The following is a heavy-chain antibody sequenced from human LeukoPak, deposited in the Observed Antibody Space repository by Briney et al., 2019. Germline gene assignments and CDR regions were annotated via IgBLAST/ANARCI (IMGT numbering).Heavy chain of an antibody. Sequence: GGSLRLSCAASGFTFSSYAMSWVRQAPGKRLEWVSAISGSGGSTYYADSVKGRFTISRDNSKNTLYLQMNSLRAEDTAVYYCAKDLCSGGSCYVADYWGQGTLVTVSS. CDR3: AKDLCSGGSCYVADY. CDR2: ISGSGGST. J-gene: IGHJ4*02. V-gene: IGHV3-23*01. D-gene: IGHD2-15*01. CDR1: GFTFSSYA.